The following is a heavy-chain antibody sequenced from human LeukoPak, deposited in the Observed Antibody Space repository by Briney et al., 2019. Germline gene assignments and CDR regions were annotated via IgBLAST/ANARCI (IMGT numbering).Heavy chain of an antibody. V-gene: IGHV3-48*03. D-gene: IGHD2-2*01. CDR1: GFTFSSYE. Sequence: GGSLRLSCAASGFTFSSYEMNWVRQAPGKGLEWISYISSSGSTIYYADPVKGRFTISRDNAKNSLYLQMNSLRAEDTAVYYCARDAGGSCSSTSCSFDYWGQGTLVTVSS. J-gene: IGHJ4*02. CDR3: ARDAGGSCSSTSCSFDY. CDR2: ISSSGSTI.